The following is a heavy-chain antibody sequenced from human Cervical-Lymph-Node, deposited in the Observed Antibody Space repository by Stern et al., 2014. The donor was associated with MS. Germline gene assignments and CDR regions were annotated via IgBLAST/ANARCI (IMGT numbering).Heavy chain of an antibody. CDR1: GGSISSYY. V-gene: IGHV4-59*01. Sequence: QLQLQESGPGLEKPSETLSLTCTVSGGSISSYYWSWIRQPPGQGLEWIGYIYYSGSTNYNPSLKSRVTISVDTSKNQFSLKLSSVTAADTAVYYCARDFGGAAAGAPFDYWGQGTLVTVSS. D-gene: IGHD6-13*01. CDR2: IYYSGST. J-gene: IGHJ4*02. CDR3: ARDFGGAAAGAPFDY.